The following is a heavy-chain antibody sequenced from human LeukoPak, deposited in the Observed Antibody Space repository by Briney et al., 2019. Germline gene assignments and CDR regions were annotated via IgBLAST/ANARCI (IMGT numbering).Heavy chain of an antibody. V-gene: IGHV5-51*01. CDR2: IYPGDSDT. CDR3: ARREYYYDSSGYDP. CDR1: GYSFTTYW. Sequence: GESLKISCQGSGYSFTTYWIGWVRQMPGKGLECMGIIYPGDSDTRYSPSFQGQVTISADKSINTAYLQWSSLKASDTAMYYCARREYYYDSSGYDPWGQGTLVTVSS. D-gene: IGHD3-22*01. J-gene: IGHJ5*02.